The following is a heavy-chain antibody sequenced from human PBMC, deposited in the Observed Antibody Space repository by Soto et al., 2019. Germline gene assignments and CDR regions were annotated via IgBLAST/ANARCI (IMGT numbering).Heavy chain of an antibody. D-gene: IGHD2-15*01. J-gene: IGHJ4*02. Sequence: GGSLRLSCAASGFTFGSYAMSWVRQAPGKGLEWVSAISGSGGSTYYADSVKGRFTISRDNSKNTLYLQMNSLRAEDTAVYYCAKVRPIVVVVAATRYYFDYWGQGTLVTVSS. CDR2: ISGSGGST. V-gene: IGHV3-23*01. CDR1: GFTFGSYA. CDR3: AKVRPIVVVVAATRYYFDY.